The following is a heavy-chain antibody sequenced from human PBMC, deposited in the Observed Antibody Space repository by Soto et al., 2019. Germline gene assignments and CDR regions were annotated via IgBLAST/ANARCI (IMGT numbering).Heavy chain of an antibody. CDR1: SDSISGLY. D-gene: IGHD3-9*01. CDR3: ARASQCKSYFDCFAWLDY. Sequence: SETLSLTCTVPSDSISGLYWTWIRQPAGKGLEWIGRIYSSGETNYNPSLTGRVIMSLDTSKNQFSLNLTSVTAADTAVYYCARASQCKSYFDCFAWLDYWGQGTLVTVSS. V-gene: IGHV4-4*07. J-gene: IGHJ4*02. CDR2: IYSSGET.